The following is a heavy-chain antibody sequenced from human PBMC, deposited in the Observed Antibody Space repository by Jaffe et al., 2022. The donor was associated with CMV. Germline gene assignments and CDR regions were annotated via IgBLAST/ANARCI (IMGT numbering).Heavy chain of an antibody. CDR1: GFTFSDYY. CDR3: ARDGRKQQLVRRYYYYGMDV. Sequence: QVQLVESGGGLVKPGGSLRLSCAASGFTFSDYYMSWIRQAPGKGLEWVSYISSSGSTIYYADSVKGRFTISRDNAKNSLYLQMNSLRAEDTAVYYCARDGRKQQLVRRYYYYGMDVWGQGTTVTVSS. J-gene: IGHJ6*02. CDR2: ISSSGSTI. D-gene: IGHD6-13*01. V-gene: IGHV3-11*01.